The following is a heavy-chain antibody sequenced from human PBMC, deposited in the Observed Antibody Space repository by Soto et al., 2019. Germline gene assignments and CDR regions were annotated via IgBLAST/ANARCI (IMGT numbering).Heavy chain of an antibody. CDR3: ARERAVTIFGVVTRHDAYDY. CDR2: INHSGST. D-gene: IGHD3-3*01. J-gene: IGHJ4*02. CDR1: GGSFSGYY. Sequence: PSETLSLTCAVYGGSFSGYYWSWIRQPPGKGLEWIGEINHSGSTNYNPSLKSRVTISVDTSKNQFSLKLSSVTAADTAVYYCARERAVTIFGVVTRHDAYDYWGQGTLVTVS. V-gene: IGHV4-34*01.